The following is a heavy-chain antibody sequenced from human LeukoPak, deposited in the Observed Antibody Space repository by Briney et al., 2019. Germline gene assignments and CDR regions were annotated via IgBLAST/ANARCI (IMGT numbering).Heavy chain of an antibody. J-gene: IGHJ5*02. CDR3: ARDPAYCSGGSCYGWFDP. Sequence: SETLSLTCTVSGYSISSGYYWGWIRQPPGKGLEWIGSIYHSGSTYYNPSLKSRVTISVDTSKNQFSLKLSSVTAADTAVYYCARDPAYCSGGSCYGWFDPWGQGTLVTVSS. D-gene: IGHD2-15*01. CDR1: GYSISSGYY. CDR2: IYHSGST. V-gene: IGHV4-38-2*02.